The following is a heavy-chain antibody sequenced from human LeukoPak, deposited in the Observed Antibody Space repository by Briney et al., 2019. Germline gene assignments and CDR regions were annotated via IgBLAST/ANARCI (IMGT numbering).Heavy chain of an antibody. CDR2: IRYDGSDK. V-gene: IGHV3-30*02. CDR3: ARGGTAALTY. Sequence: GGSLRLSCAASEFTFSNYGMYWVRQAPGKGLEWVAFIRYDGSDKYYIDSVKGRFTISRDNSKNTLYLQMNSLRAEDTAVYYCARGGTAALTYWGQGTLVTVSS. J-gene: IGHJ4*02. CDR1: EFTFSNYG. D-gene: IGHD6-13*01.